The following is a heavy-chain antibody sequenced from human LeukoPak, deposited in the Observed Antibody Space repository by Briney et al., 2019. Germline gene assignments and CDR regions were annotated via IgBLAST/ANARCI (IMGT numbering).Heavy chain of an antibody. J-gene: IGHJ4*02. V-gene: IGHV3-7*01. CDR2: IKQDGSEK. Sequence: GGSLRLSCAVSGFSVSGYWMTWVRQAPGKGLEWVANIKQDGSEKNYVDSVKGRYTISRDNAENSLFLQMNSLRVEDTAVYYCARERQGGIAAAGTRIEGDYWGQGTLVAVSS. CDR3: ARERQGGIAAAGTRIEGDY. D-gene: IGHD6-13*01. CDR1: GFSVSGYW.